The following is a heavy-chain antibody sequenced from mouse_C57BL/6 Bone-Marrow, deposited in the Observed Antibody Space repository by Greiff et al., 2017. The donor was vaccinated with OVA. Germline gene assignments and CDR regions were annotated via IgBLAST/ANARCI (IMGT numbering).Heavy chain of an antibody. D-gene: IGHD2-3*01. V-gene: IGHV2-2*01. CDR1: GFSLTSYG. CDR2: IWSGGST. Sequence: VKLVESGPGLLQPSQSLSITCTVSGFSLTSYGVHWVRQSPGKGLEWLGVIWSGGSTDYNAAFISRLSISKDNSKSQVFFKMNSLQADDTAIYYCARKGGYYVWFAYWGQGTLVTVSA. CDR3: ARKGGYYVWFAY. J-gene: IGHJ3*01.